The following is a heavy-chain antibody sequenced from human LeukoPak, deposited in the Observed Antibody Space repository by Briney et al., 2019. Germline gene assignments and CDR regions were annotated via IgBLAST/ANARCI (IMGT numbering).Heavy chain of an antibody. Sequence: PGGSLRLSCAASGFTFRNYGMHWVRQAPGKGLEWVAVIWYDGSEKYYADSVKGRFTISRDSSKNTLYLHMNSLRAEDTAVYYCAKGLSAYWYFDLWGRGTLVTVSS. CDR1: GFTFRNYG. V-gene: IGHV3-33*06. CDR2: IWYDGSEK. J-gene: IGHJ2*01. CDR3: AKGLSAYWYFDL. D-gene: IGHD3-16*01.